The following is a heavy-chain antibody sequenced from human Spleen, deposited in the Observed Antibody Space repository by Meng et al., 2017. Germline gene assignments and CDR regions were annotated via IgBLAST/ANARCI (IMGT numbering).Heavy chain of an antibody. J-gene: IGHJ6*02. CDR2: ISYDGSNK. D-gene: IGHD5-24*01. CDR1: GFTFSSYA. CDR3: ATVIHRDGYNYYYYYGMDV. V-gene: IGHV3-30*01. Sequence: GESLKISCAASGFTFSSYAMHWVRQAPGKGLEWVAVISYDGSNKYYADSVKGRFTISRDNSKNTLYLQMNSLRAEDTAVYYCATVIHRDGYNYYYYYGMDVWGQGTTVTVSS.